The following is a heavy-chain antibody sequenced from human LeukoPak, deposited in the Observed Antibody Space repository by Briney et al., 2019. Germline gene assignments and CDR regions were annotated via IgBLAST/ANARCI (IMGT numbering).Heavy chain of an antibody. CDR1: GGSFSSYY. Sequence: PSETLSLTCAVYGGSFSSYYWGWIRQPPGKGLEWIGSIYYSGSTYYNPSLKSRVTISVDTSKNQFSLKLSSVTAADTAVYYCARTSAGSNWFDPWGQGTLVTVSS. V-gene: IGHV4-39*07. CDR3: ARTSAGSNWFDP. CDR2: IYYSGST. J-gene: IGHJ5*02.